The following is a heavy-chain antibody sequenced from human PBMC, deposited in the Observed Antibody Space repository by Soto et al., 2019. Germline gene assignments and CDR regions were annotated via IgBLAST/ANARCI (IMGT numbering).Heavy chain of an antibody. CDR1: GGTFSSYA. V-gene: IGHV1-69*05. J-gene: IGHJ4*02. D-gene: IGHD2-21*02. CDR3: ARAGTAYCGGDCYPDY. Sequence: SVKVSCKASGGTFSSYAISWLRQSPGQGLEWMGGIIPIFGTANYAQKFQGWVTMTRDTSISTAYMGLSRLRSDDTAVYYCARAGTAYCGGDCYPDYWGQGTLVTVSS. CDR2: IIPIFGTA.